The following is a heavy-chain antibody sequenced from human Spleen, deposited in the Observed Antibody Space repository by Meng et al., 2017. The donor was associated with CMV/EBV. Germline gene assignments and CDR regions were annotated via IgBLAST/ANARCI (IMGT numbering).Heavy chain of an antibody. D-gene: IGHD3-10*01. V-gene: IGHV1-18*01. Sequence: CKTSSYSFTSYGTTWVRQAPGQGLEWMGWISNYNGNTNYVQKFQDRVTMTTDASTSTAYMEVSSLGSDDTAVYYCARIRAGSNVFDYWGQGTLVTVSS. CDR1: SYSFTSYG. CDR2: ISNYNGNT. J-gene: IGHJ4*02. CDR3: ARIRAGSNVFDY.